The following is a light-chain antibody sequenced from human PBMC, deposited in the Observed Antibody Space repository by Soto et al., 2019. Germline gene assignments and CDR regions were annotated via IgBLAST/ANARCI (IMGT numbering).Light chain of an antibody. CDR1: QSISSW. Sequence: DIEMTQSPSTLSASVGDRVTITCRASQSISSWLAWYQQKPGKAPKLLIYKASSLESGVPSRLRGSGSGTEFTLTISSLQPDDFETYYCQQYNSYPWTFGQGTKVDIK. J-gene: IGKJ1*01. CDR3: QQYNSYPWT. CDR2: KAS. V-gene: IGKV1-5*03.